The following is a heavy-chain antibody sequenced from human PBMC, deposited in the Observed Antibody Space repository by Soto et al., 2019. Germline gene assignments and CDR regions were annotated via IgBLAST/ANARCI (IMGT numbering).Heavy chain of an antibody. CDR2: IYYSGST. V-gene: IGHV4-59*08. J-gene: IGHJ4*02. Sequence: PSETLSLTCTVSGGSISSYYWSWIRQPPGKGLEWIGYIYYSGSTNYNPSLKSRATISIDTSRNQFSLDLRSVTAADTAVYYCARRGAGQQHFDYWGQGTLVTVSS. CDR1: GGSISSYY. CDR3: ARRGAGQQHFDY. D-gene: IGHD6-13*01.